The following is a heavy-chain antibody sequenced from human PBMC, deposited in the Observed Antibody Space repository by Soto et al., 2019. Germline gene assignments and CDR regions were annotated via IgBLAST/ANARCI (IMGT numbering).Heavy chain of an antibody. D-gene: IGHD3-3*01. CDR3: AKDVLRFLEWLAFDGMDV. Sequence: QVQLVESGGGVVQPGRSLRLSCAASGFTFSSYGMHWVRQAPGKGLEWVAVISYDGSNKYYADSVKGRFTISRDNSKNTLYLQMNSVRAEDTAVYYCAKDVLRFLEWLAFDGMDVWGQGTTVTVSS. V-gene: IGHV3-30*18. CDR1: GFTFSSYG. CDR2: ISYDGSNK. J-gene: IGHJ6*02.